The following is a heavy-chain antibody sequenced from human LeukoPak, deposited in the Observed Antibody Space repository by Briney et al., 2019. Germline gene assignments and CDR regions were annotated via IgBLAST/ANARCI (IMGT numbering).Heavy chain of an antibody. V-gene: IGHV1-2*02. D-gene: IGHD5-12*01. Sequence: ASVKVSCKASGYTFTGYYMHWVRQAPGQGLEWMGWINPNSGGTNYAQKFQGRVTMTRDTSISTAYMELSRLRSDDTAVYYCARDKKWLRFVFDYWGQGTLVTVSS. CDR3: ARDKKWLRFVFDY. CDR2: INPNSGGT. J-gene: IGHJ4*02. CDR1: GYTFTGYY.